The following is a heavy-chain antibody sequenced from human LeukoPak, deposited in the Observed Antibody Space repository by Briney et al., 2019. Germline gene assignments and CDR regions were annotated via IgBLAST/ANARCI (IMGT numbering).Heavy chain of an antibody. CDR2: INHSGST. D-gene: IGHD6-25*01. Sequence: SETLSLTCTVSGDSISSSSYYWSWIRQPPGKGLEWIGEINHSGSTNYNPSLKSRVTISVDTSKNQFSLKLSSVTAADTAVYYCARDRLGLPVDYWGQGTLVTVSS. CDR3: ARDRLGLPVDY. V-gene: IGHV4-39*07. J-gene: IGHJ4*02. CDR1: GDSISSSSYY.